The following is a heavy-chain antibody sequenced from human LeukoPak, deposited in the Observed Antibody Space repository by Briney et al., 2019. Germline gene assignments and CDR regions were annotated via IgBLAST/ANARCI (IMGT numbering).Heavy chain of an antibody. CDR1: GGSISSSGHS. J-gene: IGHJ5*02. CDR2: IYYTGRT. Sequence: SETLFLTCTVSGGSISSSGHSWGWIRQPPGKGLEWTGTIYYTGRTYYNPSLESRVTISVDTSKNQFSLRLSSVTAADTAVYYCAQSLGSSDWMGNWFDRWGQGMLVTVSS. D-gene: IGHD6-13*01. CDR3: AQSLGSSDWMGNWFDR. V-gene: IGHV4-39*01.